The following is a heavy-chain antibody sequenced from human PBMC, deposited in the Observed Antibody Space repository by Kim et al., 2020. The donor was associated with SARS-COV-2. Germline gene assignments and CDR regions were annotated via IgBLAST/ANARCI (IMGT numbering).Heavy chain of an antibody. J-gene: IGHJ4*02. CDR3: ARQGIAAADPDY. D-gene: IGHD6-13*01. Sequence: RYRPSFQDQSTISDDKSISTAYLQWSSLKASDTAMYYCARQGIAAADPDYWGQGTLVTVSS. V-gene: IGHV5-51*01.